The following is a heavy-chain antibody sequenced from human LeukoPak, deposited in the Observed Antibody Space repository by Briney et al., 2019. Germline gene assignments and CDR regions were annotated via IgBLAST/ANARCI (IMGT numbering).Heavy chain of an antibody. CDR2: IIPILGIA. D-gene: IGHD1-26*01. CDR1: GGTFSSYA. V-gene: IGHV1-69*04. CDR3: ARDQAVGATDY. J-gene: IGHJ4*02. Sequence: ASVKVSCKASGGTFSSYAISWVRQAPGQGLEWMGRIIPILGIANYAQKFQGRVTITADKSTSTAYMELSSLRSEDTAVYYCARDQAVGATDYWGQGTLVTVSS.